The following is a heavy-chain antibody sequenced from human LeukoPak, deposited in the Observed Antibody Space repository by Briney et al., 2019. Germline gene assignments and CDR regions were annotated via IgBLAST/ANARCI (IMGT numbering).Heavy chain of an antibody. CDR3: AADGGGLSSVVTPRSSPFDY. CDR1: GYTLTELS. Sequence: GASVKVSCKLSGYTLTELSMHWVRQTPGKGLEWMRGFDPADGETVYAHKFQRRLTMTEDTSTNTAYMELTSLRSEDTAVYYCAADGGGLSSVVTPRSSPFDYWGQGTLVTVSS. V-gene: IGHV1-24*01. D-gene: IGHD4-23*01. J-gene: IGHJ4*02. CDR2: FDPADGET.